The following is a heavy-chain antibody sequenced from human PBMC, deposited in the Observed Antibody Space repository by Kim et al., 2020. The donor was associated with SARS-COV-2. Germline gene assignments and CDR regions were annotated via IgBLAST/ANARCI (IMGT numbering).Heavy chain of an antibody. J-gene: IGHJ4*02. V-gene: IGHV4-31*02. D-gene: IGHD3-9*01. CDR3: ASSYDILTGYYSRPPDY. Sequence: LKSRVTISVDTSKNQFSLKLSSVTAADTAVYYCASSYDILTGYYSRPPDYWGQGTLVTVSS.